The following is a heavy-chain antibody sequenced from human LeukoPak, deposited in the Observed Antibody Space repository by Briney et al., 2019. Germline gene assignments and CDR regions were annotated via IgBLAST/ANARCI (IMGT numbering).Heavy chain of an antibody. Sequence: GGSLRLSCAASGFTFSSYEMNWVRQAPGKRLEWVSYIRSSAGSIYLADSVKDRFSVSRDNAKNSLYLQMTSLRAEDTGIYYCARVLLSGYDRPIDFWGQGTLVTVSS. J-gene: IGHJ4*02. CDR2: IRSSAGSI. CDR3: ARVLLSGYDRPIDF. CDR1: GFTFSSYE. D-gene: IGHD5-12*01. V-gene: IGHV3-48*03.